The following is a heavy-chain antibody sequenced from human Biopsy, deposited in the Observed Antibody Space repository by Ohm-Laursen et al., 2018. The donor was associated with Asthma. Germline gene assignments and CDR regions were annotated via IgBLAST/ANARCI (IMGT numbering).Heavy chain of an antibody. J-gene: IGHJ6*02. D-gene: IGHD6-19*01. CDR1: GGTLSNFA. Sequence: SSVRVSCKAPGGTLSNFAISWVRQAPGQGLEWLGGIMTVFGTTNYAQKFQGRVTITADESTSTAYMEVTSLRSEDTAIYYCARCQVGYSSGWSLLLKKIYYSGMDVWGQGTAVTVSS. CDR2: IMTVFGTT. V-gene: IGHV1-69*01. CDR3: ARCQVGYSSGWSLLLKKIYYSGMDV.